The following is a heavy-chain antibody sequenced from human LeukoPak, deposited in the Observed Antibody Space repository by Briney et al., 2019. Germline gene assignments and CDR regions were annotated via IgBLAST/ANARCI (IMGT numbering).Heavy chain of an antibody. D-gene: IGHD2-15*01. Sequence: PGGSLRLSSAASGFTFSSYSMNWVRQAPGKGLEWVSSISSSSSYIYYADSVKGRFTISRDNAKNSLYLQMNSLRAEDTAVYYCARGMVVAATNWFDPWGQGTLVTVSS. CDR1: GFTFSSYS. J-gene: IGHJ5*02. CDR3: ARGMVVAATNWFDP. V-gene: IGHV3-21*01. CDR2: ISSSSSYI.